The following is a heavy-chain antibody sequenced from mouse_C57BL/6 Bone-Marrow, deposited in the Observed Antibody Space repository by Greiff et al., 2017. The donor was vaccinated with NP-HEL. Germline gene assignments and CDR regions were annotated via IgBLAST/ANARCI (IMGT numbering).Heavy chain of an antibody. V-gene: IGHV1-63*01. D-gene: IGHD1-2*01. Sequence: QVQLQQSGAELVRPGTSVKMSCKASGYTFTNYWIGWVKQRPGHGLEWIGDIYPGGGSTNYNEKFKGKATLTADKSSSTAYMQLSSLTSEDSAICYFARKNEYGEGGYAMDYWGQGTTVTVSS. CDR3: ARKNEYGEGGYAMDY. CDR1: GYTFTNYW. CDR2: IYPGGGST. J-gene: IGHJ4*01.